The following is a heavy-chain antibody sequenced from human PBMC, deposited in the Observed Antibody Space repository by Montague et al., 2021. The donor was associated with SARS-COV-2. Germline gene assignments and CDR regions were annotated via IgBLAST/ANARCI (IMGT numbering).Heavy chain of an antibody. CDR2: ISFDGRSK. V-gene: IGHV3-30*04. J-gene: IGHJ6*02. D-gene: IGHD3-9*01. Sequence: SLRLSCAASGFTFSSYAIHWVRQAPGKGLEWVALISFDGRSKYYADSVXGLFTISRDNSKSTLYLQMNSLRAADTAVSNCARDGKYYDTLIGYFSPRNYYYFYGMDVWSRGTTVTVSS. CDR1: GFTFSSYA. CDR3: ARDGKYYDTLIGYFSPRNYYYFYGMDV.